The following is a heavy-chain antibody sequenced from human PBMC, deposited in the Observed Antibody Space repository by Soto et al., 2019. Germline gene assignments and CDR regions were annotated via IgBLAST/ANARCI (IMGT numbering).Heavy chain of an antibody. V-gene: IGHV3-11*01. CDR3: AIEDSSGYQRYDY. Sequence: PGGSLRLSCAASGFTFSDYYMSWIRQAPGKGLEWVSYISSSGSTIYYADSVKGRFTISRDNAKNSLYLQMNSLRAEDTAVYYCAIEDSSGYQRYDYWGQGTLVTVSS. J-gene: IGHJ4*02. CDR2: ISSSGSTI. CDR1: GFTFSDYY. D-gene: IGHD3-22*01.